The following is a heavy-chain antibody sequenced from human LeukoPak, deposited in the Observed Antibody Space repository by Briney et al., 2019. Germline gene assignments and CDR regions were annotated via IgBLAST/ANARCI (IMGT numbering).Heavy chain of an antibody. CDR2: IYYSGST. CDR1: GGPVSSGSYY. Sequence: SETLSLTCTVSGGPVSSGSYYWSWIRQPPGKGLEWIGYIYYSGSTNYNPSLKSRVAISVDTSKNQFSLKLSSVTAADTAVYYCARSGNYDFWSGYSHWFDPWGQGTLVTVSS. V-gene: IGHV4-61*01. CDR3: ARSGNYDFWSGYSHWFDP. J-gene: IGHJ5*02. D-gene: IGHD3-3*01.